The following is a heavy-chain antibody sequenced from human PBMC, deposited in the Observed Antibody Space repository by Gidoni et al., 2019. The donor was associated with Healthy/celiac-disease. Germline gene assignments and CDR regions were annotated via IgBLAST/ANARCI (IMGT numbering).Heavy chain of an antibody. CDR1: GGSFSGYY. D-gene: IGHD5-18*01. Sequence: QVQLQQWGAGLLKPSETLSLTCAVYGGSFSGYYWSWIRQPPGKGLEWIGEINHSGSTNYNPSLKSRVTISVDTSKNQFSLKLSSVTAADTAVYYCARGRGPSYGSSHYGMDVWGQGTTVTVSS. J-gene: IGHJ6*02. CDR3: ARGRGPSYGSSHYGMDV. CDR2: INHSGST. V-gene: IGHV4-34*01.